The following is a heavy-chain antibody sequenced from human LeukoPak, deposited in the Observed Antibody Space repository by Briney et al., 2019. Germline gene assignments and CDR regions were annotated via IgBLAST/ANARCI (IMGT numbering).Heavy chain of an antibody. Sequence: GASVKVSCEASGYTFTGYYMHWVRQAPGQGLEWMGWINTKTGNPTYAPGFTGRFVFSLDTSVTTAYLQISILKPEDTAVYFCARAKANIAAAAVLWGQGTLVTVSS. CDR3: ARAKANIAAAAVL. CDR1: GYTFTGYY. CDR2: INTKTGNP. J-gene: IGHJ4*02. D-gene: IGHD6-13*01. V-gene: IGHV7-4-1*02.